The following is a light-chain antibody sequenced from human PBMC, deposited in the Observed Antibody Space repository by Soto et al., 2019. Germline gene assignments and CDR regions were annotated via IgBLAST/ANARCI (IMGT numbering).Light chain of an antibody. CDR3: QQYNSYPYT. CDR1: QSISSG. Sequence: DIQMTQSPSTLSASVGDRVTITCRASQSISSGLAWYQQKPGKAPKLLIYKASTLESGVTSRFSGSGYGTEFTLTISSLQHDDFATYYCQQYNSYPYTVGQGTKLEIK. V-gene: IGKV1-5*03. CDR2: KAS. J-gene: IGKJ2*01.